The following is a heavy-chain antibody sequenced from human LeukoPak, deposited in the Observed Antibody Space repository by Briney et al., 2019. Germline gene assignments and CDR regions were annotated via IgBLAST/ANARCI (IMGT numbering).Heavy chain of an antibody. D-gene: IGHD3-10*01. Sequence: SETLSLTCAVSGGSISSNNWWIWVRQSPEKGLEWIGEIYHNGSTNYNPSLKSRVTISMDKSKNQLSLKLNFVTAADTAVYYCARDRGRNTYSHDYWGQGTLVTVSS. CDR1: GGSISSNNW. V-gene: IGHV4-4*02. J-gene: IGHJ4*02. CDR2: IYHNGST. CDR3: ARDRGRNTYSHDY.